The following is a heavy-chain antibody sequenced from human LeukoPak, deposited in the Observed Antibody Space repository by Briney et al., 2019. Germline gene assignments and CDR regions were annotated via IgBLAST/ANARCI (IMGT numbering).Heavy chain of an antibody. Sequence: GGSLRLSCAASGFTFSSYSMNWVRQAPGKGLEWVSSISSSSSYIYYADSVKGRFNISRDNAKNSLYLQMNSLRAEDTAVYYCARAPTSGGSFDYWGQGTLVTVSS. V-gene: IGHV3-21*01. CDR3: ARAPTSGGSFDY. CDR1: GFTFSSYS. J-gene: IGHJ4*02. CDR2: ISSSSSYI. D-gene: IGHD3-10*01.